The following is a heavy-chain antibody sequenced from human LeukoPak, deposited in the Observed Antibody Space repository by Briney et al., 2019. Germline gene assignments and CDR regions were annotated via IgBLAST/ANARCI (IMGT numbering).Heavy chain of an antibody. J-gene: IGHJ4*02. D-gene: IGHD1-26*01. CDR2: IYSGGST. CDR3: ARGASGTYYFGY. CDR1: GFTVSSNH. Sequence: GGSLRLSCAASGFTVSSNHMTWVRQAPGKGLDWVSVIYSGGSTYYADSVKGRFTISRDNSKNTLFLQMNSLRPEDTAVYYCARGASGTYYFGYWGRGTLVTVSS. V-gene: IGHV3-66*02.